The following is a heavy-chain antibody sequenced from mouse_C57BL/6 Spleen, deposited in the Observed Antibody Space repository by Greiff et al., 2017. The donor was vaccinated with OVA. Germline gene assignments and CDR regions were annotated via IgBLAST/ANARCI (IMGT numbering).Heavy chain of an antibody. CDR3: PRGPGSFDY. Sequence: EVQLQQSGPVLVKPGASVKMSCKASGYTFTDYYMNWVKQSHGKSLEWIGVINPYNGGTSYNQKFKGKATLTVDKSSSTAYMELNSLTSEDSAVYYCPRGPGSFDYWGQGTTLTVSS. CDR1: GYTFTDYY. CDR2: INPYNGGT. D-gene: IGHD3-3*01. J-gene: IGHJ2*01. V-gene: IGHV1-19*01.